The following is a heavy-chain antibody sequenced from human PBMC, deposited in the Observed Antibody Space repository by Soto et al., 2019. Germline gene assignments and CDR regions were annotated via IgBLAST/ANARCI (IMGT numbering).Heavy chain of an antibody. V-gene: IGHV3-48*03. Sequence: EVQLVESGGGLVQPGGSLRLSCAASGFTFSSYEMNWVRQAPGKGLEWGSYISSSGSTIYYADSGKGRFTISRDNAKNSLYLQMNSLRAEDTAVYYCARADRYCSSTSCYIRRTYGMDVWGQGTTVTVSS. J-gene: IGHJ6*02. D-gene: IGHD2-2*02. CDR1: GFTFSSYE. CDR2: ISSSGSTI. CDR3: ARADRYCSSTSCYIRRTYGMDV.